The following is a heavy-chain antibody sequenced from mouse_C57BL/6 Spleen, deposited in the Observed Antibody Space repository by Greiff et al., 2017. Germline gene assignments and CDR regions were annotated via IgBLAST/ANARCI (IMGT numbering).Heavy chain of an antibody. CDR1: GYTFTDYY. CDR2: INPNNGGT. CDR3: AKDAPGRYFDV. V-gene: IGHV1-26*01. J-gene: IGHJ1*03. D-gene: IGHD3-3*01. Sequence: VQLQQSGPELVKPGASVKISCKASGYTFTDYYMNWVKQSHGKSLEWIGDINPNNGGTSYNQKFKGKDTLTVDKSSSTAYMELRSLTSEDSAVYYCAKDAPGRYFDVWGTGTTVTVSS.